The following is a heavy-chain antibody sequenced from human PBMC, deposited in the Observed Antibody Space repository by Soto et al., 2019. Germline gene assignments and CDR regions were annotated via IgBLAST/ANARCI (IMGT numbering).Heavy chain of an antibody. CDR2: ISSSSSTI. Sequence: GGSLRLSCAASGFTFSSYSMNWVRQAPGKGLEWVSYISSSSSTIYYADSVKGRFTISRDNAKNTLYLQINSLGAEDTAVYYCARDLGGYASHWGQGTLVTVSS. J-gene: IGHJ4*02. V-gene: IGHV3-48*04. D-gene: IGHD3-16*01. CDR1: GFTFSSYS. CDR3: ARDLGGYASH.